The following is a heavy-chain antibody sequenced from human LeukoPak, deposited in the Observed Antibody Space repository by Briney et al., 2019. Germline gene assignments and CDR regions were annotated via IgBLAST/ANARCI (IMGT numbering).Heavy chain of an antibody. CDR3: ATGPDYDFWSGPTQIDY. CDR2: VDPEDGET. V-gene: IGHV1-69-2*01. J-gene: IGHJ4*02. CDR1: GYTFTDYY. Sequence: GATVKISCKVSGYTFTDYYMHWVQQAPGKGLEWMGLVDPEDGETIYAEKFQGRVTMTADTSTDTAYMELSSLRSEDTAVYYCATGPDYDFWSGPTQIDYWGQGTLVTVSS. D-gene: IGHD3-3*01.